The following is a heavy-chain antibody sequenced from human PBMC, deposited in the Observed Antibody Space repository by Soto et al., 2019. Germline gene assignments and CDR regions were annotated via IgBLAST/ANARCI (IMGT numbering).Heavy chain of an antibody. CDR2: IYHSGST. Sequence: ERLSLTWAVSGYSIPRGYYWGWIRHPPVKGLEWIGSIYHSGSTYYNPSLKSRVTISVDTPQKLFSLKLSSVTAADTAVYYCARLPYSYSGYDETYFDYWGQGTLVTVSS. CDR3: ARLPYSYSGYDETYFDY. V-gene: IGHV4-38-2*01. D-gene: IGHD5-12*01. J-gene: IGHJ4*02. CDR1: GYSIPRGYY.